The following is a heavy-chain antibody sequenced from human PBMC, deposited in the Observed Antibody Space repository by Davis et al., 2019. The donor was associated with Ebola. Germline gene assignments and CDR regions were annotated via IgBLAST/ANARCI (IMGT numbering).Heavy chain of an antibody. J-gene: IGHJ3*02. CDR1: GGSIGSATYY. CDR2: IYYSGST. Sequence: GSLRLSCTASGGSIGSATYYWGWIRQPPGKGLEWIGSIYYSGSTYYNPSLKSRVTISVDTSKNQFSLKLSSVTAADTAVYYCAREGSPYAFDIWGQGTMVTVSS. V-gene: IGHV4-39*02. CDR3: AREGSPYAFDI.